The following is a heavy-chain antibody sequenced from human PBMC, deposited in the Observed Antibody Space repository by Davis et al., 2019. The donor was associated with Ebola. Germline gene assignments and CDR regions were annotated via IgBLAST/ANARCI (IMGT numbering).Heavy chain of an antibody. CDR2: IFHTGSI. V-gene: IGHV4-4*02. Sequence: MPSETLSLTCAVSGDSISSNYWWPWVRQSPGKGLELIGEIFHTGSINYEPSLKGRVTISVDKSKNQFSLKLSSVTAADTAVYYCARDQLYSTSRPRFVDPWGQGTLVTVSS. D-gene: IGHD6-13*01. CDR1: GDSISSNYW. CDR3: ARDQLYSTSRPRFVDP. J-gene: IGHJ5*02.